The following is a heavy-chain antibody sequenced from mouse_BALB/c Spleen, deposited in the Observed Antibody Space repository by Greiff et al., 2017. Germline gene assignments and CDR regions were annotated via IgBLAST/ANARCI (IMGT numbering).Heavy chain of an antibody. Sequence: EVQLVESGGGLVPPGGSRKLSCAASGFTFSSFGMHWVRQAPEKGLEWVAYISSGSSTIYYADTVKGRFTISRDNPKNTLFLQMTSLRSEDTAMYYCARKWPPMDYWGQGTSVTVSS. CDR3: ARKWPPMDY. D-gene: IGHD6-1*01. CDR1: GFTFSSFG. V-gene: IGHV5-17*02. J-gene: IGHJ4*01. CDR2: ISSGSSTI.